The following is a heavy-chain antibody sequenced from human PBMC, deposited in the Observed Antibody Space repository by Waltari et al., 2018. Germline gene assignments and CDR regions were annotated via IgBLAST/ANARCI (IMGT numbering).Heavy chain of an antibody. CDR3: AGQPWTLVMSEPLDY. D-gene: IGHD2-21*01. CDR1: GFTFSNYA. CDR2: ISYDGSNQ. J-gene: IGHJ4*02. Sequence: QVQLVESGGGVVQPGRSLRLSWSASGFTFSNYAIHWVRQAPGKGLEWVAIISYDGSNQFYADSVKGRFTLSRDNSRNTLYLQMNSLRAEDTAVYDCAGQPWTLVMSEPLDYWGQGTLVTVSS. V-gene: IGHV3-30-3*01.